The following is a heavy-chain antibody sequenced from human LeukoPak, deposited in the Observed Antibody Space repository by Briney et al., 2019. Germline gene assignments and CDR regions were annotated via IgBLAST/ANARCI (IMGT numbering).Heavy chain of an antibody. CDR2: IKQDGSEK. Sequence: GGSLRLSCAASGFTFSNYWMSWVRQAPGKGLEWVANIKQDGSEKYYVDSVKGRFTMFTDTSKSTLYLQINSRRPEDTALYYCARDLVSYSSSPLHWGQGTLVTVSS. D-gene: IGHD6-6*01. CDR3: ARDLVSYSSSPLH. CDR1: GFTFSNYW. J-gene: IGHJ4*02. V-gene: IGHV3-7*01.